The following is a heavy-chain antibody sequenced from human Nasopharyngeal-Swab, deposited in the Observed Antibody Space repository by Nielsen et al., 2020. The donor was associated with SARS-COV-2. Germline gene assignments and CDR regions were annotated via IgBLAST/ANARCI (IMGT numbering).Heavy chain of an antibody. CDR2: ISYDGSNK. Sequence: VRQAPGKGLEWVAVISYDGSNKYYADSVKGRFTISRDNSKNTLYLQMNSLRAEDTAVYYCAKGSRSEYYFDYWGREPWSPSPQ. CDR3: AKGSRSEYYFDY. D-gene: IGHD3-10*01. J-gene: IGHJ4*02. V-gene: IGHV3-30*18.